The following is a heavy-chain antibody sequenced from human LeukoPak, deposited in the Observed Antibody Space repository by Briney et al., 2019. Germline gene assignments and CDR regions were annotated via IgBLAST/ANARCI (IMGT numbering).Heavy chain of an antibody. Sequence: GESLKISCKGSGYSFTNYWIGWVRQMPGKGLEWMGMIYPGDSDTRYSPFFQGQVTISSDKSITTAYLQWSSLKASDTAMYYCARIVSRGREVADKLPDYWGQGTLVTVSS. V-gene: IGHV5-51*01. D-gene: IGHD6-19*01. J-gene: IGHJ4*02. CDR2: IYPGDSDT. CDR3: ARIVSRGREVADKLPDY. CDR1: GYSFTNYW.